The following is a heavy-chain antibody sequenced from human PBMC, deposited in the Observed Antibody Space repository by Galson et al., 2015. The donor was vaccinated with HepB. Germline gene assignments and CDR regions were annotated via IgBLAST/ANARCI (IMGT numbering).Heavy chain of an antibody. CDR3: ARGSAISCSSSTCYPLDY. Sequence: SVKVSCKASGYTFTGYFMHWVRQAPGQGLEWMGWINLNSGGTEYAQKFQGRVTMTRDTSISTAYMELSSLRSDDTAVYYCARGSAISCSSSTCYPLDYWGQGTLVSVSS. CDR1: GYTFTGYF. J-gene: IGHJ4*02. V-gene: IGHV1-2*02. D-gene: IGHD2-2*01. CDR2: INLNSGGT.